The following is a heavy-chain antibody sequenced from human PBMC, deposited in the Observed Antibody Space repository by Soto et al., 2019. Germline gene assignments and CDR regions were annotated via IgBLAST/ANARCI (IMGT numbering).Heavy chain of an antibody. CDR3: ARSGYSGYDPLRSLYY. CDR2: IIPIFGTA. Sequence: GASVKVSCKASGGTFSSYAISWVRQAPGQGLEWMGGIIPIFGTANYAQKFQGRVTITADESTSTDYMELNSLRSEDTDVYYCARSGYSGYDPLRSLYYWVHGTLVTVYS. V-gene: IGHV1-69*13. J-gene: IGHJ4*01. CDR1: GGTFSSYA. D-gene: IGHD5-12*01.